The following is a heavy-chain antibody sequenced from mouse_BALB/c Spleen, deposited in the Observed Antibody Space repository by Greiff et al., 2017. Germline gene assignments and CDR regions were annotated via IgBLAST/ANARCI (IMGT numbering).Heavy chain of an antibody. V-gene: IGHV3-2*02. CDR3: ARGYDYDGAWFAY. CDR2: ISYSGST. J-gene: IGHJ3*01. CDR1: GYSITSDYA. D-gene: IGHD2-4*01. Sequence: VQLKESGPGLVKPSQSLSLTCTVTGYSITSDYAWNWIRQFPGNKLEWMGYISYSGSTSYNPSLKSRISITRDTSKNQFFLQLNSVTTEDTATYYSARGYDYDGAWFAYWGQGTLVTVSA.